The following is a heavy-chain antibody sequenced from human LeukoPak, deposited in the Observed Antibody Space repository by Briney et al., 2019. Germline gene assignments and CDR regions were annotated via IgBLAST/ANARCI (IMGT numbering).Heavy chain of an antibody. CDR2: ISGSGGST. CDR1: GFTFSSYA. Sequence: GGSLRLSCAASGFTFSSYAMSWVRQAPGKGLEWVSAISGSGGSTYYADSVKGRFTISRDNSKNTLYLQMNSLRAEDTAVYYCAKEARYDLWSGKGSWFDPWGQGTLVTVSS. D-gene: IGHD3-3*01. J-gene: IGHJ5*02. CDR3: AKEARYDLWSGKGSWFDP. V-gene: IGHV3-23*01.